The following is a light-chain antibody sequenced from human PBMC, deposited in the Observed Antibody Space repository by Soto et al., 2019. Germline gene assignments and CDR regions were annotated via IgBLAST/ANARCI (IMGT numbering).Light chain of an antibody. CDR2: RAS. Sequence: ELVLTQSPGTLSLSPGERATLSCRASQSVSSSYLAWYQQKPGQAPKVLIYRASSRATGIPDRFSGSGSGTDFTLTISRLEPEDFAVYYCQHRSNGITFGQGTRLEI. CDR3: QHRSNGIT. CDR1: QSVSSSY. V-gene: IGKV3D-20*02. J-gene: IGKJ5*01.